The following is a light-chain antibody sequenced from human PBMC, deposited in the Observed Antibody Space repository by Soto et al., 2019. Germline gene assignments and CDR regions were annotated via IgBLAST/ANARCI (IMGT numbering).Light chain of an antibody. CDR3: QQRGNWLGA. CDR1: QSVSHNY. J-gene: IGKJ4*01. CDR2: DAS. V-gene: IGKV3-11*02. Sequence: CSTDSQSVSHNYLAWYQQKPGQAPRLLIYDASNRATGIPARFSGTGSGRDFTHTSGSLNPEDFAVYYLQQRGNWLGAIGGGTKVDI.